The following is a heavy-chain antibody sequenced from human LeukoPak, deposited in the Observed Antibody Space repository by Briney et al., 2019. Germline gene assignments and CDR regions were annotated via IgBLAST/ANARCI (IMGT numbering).Heavy chain of an antibody. V-gene: IGHV3-21*01. D-gene: IGHD1-7*01. CDR3: ARDKGRWNYPKEPDAFDI. Sequence: GGSLRLSCAASGFTFSSYSMNWVRQAPGEGLEWVSSISSSSSYIYYADSVKGRFTISRDNAKNSLYLQMNSLRAEDTAVYYCARDKGRWNYPKEPDAFDIWGQGTMVTVSS. CDR1: GFTFSSYS. J-gene: IGHJ3*02. CDR2: ISSSSSYI.